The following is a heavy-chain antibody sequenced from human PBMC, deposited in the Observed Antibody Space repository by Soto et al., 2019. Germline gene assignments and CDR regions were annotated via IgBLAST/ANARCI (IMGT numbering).Heavy chain of an antibody. D-gene: IGHD5-12*01. V-gene: IGHV1-3*01. Sequence: QVQLVQSGAEVKKPGASVKVSCKASGYTFTNYAMHWVRQAPGQRLEWMGWINAGNGITKYSQKFQGWVTMTRDTPISTAYRGWSRLGFDEAAVYYCARGGGGLRHDAFDIWGQGTMVTVSS. CDR2: INAGNGIT. CDR1: GYTFTNYA. CDR3: ARGGGGLRHDAFDI. J-gene: IGHJ3*02.